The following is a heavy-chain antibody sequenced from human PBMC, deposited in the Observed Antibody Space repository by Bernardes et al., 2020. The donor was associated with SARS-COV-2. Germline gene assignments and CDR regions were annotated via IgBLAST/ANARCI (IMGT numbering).Heavy chain of an antibody. J-gene: IGHJ4*02. CDR3: ARGVSAVNMVLVVIGFSYYFDY. CDR1: GGSFNDYS. V-gene: IGHV4-34*01. D-gene: IGHD3-22*01. CDR2: VNHSGST. Sequence: SATLSLTCAVYGGSFNDYSWTWIRPAPGKGLEWIGAVNHSGSTKYNPSLRSRVSISLDTSENLFSLRLTSVTAADTAVYFCARGVSAVNMVLVVIGFSYYFDYWGQGTLVTVSS.